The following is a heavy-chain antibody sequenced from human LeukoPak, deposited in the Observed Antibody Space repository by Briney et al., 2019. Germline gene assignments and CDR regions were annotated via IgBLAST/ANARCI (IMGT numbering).Heavy chain of an antibody. CDR3: ARPRGYTYGNPGY. CDR2: IYYTGDT. J-gene: IGHJ4*02. V-gene: IGHV4-59*05. D-gene: IGHD5-18*01. CDR1: GGSISSYY. Sequence: SETLSLTCTVSGGSISSYYWSWIRQPPGKGLEWIGSIYYTGDTYYNSSLKSRVTISVDTSKNQFALKLTSVTAADTALYYCARPRGYTYGNPGYWGQGSLVTVSS.